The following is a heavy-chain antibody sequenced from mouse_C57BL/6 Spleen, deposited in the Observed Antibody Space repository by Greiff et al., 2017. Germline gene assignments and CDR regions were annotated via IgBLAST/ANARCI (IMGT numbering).Heavy chain of an antibody. V-gene: IGHV3-6*01. J-gene: IGHJ2*01. CDR3: ARGGFITTVVADY. Sequence: EVKLQESGPGLVKPSQSLSLTCSVTGYSITSGYYWNWIRQFPGNKLEWMGYISYDGSNNYNPSLKNRISITRDTSKNQFFLKLNSVTTEDTATYYCARGGFITTVVADYWGQGTTLTVSS. CDR2: ISYDGSN. D-gene: IGHD1-1*01. CDR1: GYSITSGYY.